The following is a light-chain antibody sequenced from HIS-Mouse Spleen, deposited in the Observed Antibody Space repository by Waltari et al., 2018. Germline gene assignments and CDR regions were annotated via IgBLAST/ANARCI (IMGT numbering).Light chain of an antibody. J-gene: IGLJ2*01. CDR3: NSRDSSGNHLV. CDR1: SLRSYY. V-gene: IGLV3-19*01. Sequence: SSELTQDPAVSVALGQTVRITCQGDSLRSYYASWYQQKPGQAPVLVIYVKNNRPSGSQDRFSGSSSGNTASVTITGAQAEDEADYYCNSRDSSGNHLVFGGGTKLTVL. CDR2: VKN.